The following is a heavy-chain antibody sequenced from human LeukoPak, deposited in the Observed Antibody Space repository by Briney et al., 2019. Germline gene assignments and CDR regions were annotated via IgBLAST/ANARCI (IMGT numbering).Heavy chain of an antibody. J-gene: IGHJ4*02. CDR1: GFTFDDYA. CDR2: ISWSSGII. D-gene: IGHD5-24*01. V-gene: IGHV3-9*01. Sequence: GGSLRLSCAASGFTFDDYAMYWVRQAPGKGLGWVSGISWSSGIIGYADSVKGRFTISRDNAKNSLYLQMNSLRAEDTALYYCAKDMGLQGGSFDYWGQGTLVTVSS. CDR3: AKDMGLQGGSFDY.